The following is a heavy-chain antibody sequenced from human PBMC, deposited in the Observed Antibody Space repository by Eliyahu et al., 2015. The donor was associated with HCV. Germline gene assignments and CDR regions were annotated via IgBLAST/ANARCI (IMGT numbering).Heavy chain of an antibody. D-gene: IGHD6-19*01. Sequence: QVQLQQWGAGLLKPSETLSLTCAVYGGSFSGYYWSWIRQPPGKGLEWIGEINHSGSTNYNPSLKSRVTISVDTSKNQFSLKLSSVTAADTAVYYCARSDSSGWYYHYWGQGTLVTVSS. CDR3: ARSDSSGWYYHY. CDR2: INHSGST. CDR1: GGSFSGYY. V-gene: IGHV4-34*01. J-gene: IGHJ4*02.